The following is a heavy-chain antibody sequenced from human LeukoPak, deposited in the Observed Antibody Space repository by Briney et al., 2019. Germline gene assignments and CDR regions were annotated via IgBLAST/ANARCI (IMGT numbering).Heavy chain of an antibody. J-gene: IGHJ5*02. Sequence: GGSLRLSCAASGFTFNAYSFNWVRQAPGKGLEWVSHIRYTSETFYADSVEGRFTISRDHARNSLYLQMNNLRGEDTAIYYCARDAGNSGYGCDLWGQGTLVTVSS. CDR1: GFTFNAYS. CDR3: ARDAGNSGYGCDL. V-gene: IGHV3-48*01. CDR2: IRYTSET. D-gene: IGHD5-12*01.